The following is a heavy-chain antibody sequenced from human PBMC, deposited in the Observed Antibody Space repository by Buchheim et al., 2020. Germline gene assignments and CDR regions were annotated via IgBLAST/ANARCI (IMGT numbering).Heavy chain of an antibody. J-gene: IGHJ6*02. V-gene: IGHV3-30*04. CDR2: ISYDGSNE. D-gene: IGHD3-22*01. CDR1: GFTFSSYA. CDR3: AKEMIVVVPSVHGYYYYGMDV. Sequence: QVQLVESGGGVVQPGRSLRLSCAASGFTFSSYAMHWVRQAPGKGLEWVAVISYDGSNEYYADSVKGRFTISRDNSKNTLYLQMNSLRAEDTAVYYCAKEMIVVVPSVHGYYYYGMDVWGQGTT.